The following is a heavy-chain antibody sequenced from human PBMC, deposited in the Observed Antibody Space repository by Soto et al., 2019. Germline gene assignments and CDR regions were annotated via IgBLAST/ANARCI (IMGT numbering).Heavy chain of an antibody. V-gene: IGHV3-53*01. J-gene: IGHJ6*02. D-gene: IGHD6-13*01. CDR3: ARVRGKYYYYGMDV. CDR1: GFTVSSNY. CDR2: IYSGGST. Sequence: GGSLRLSCAASGFTVSSNYMSWVRQAPGKGLEWVSVIYSGGSTYYADSVKGRFTISRDNPKNTLYLQMNSLRAEDTAVYYCARVRGKYYYYGMDVWGQGTTVTVSS.